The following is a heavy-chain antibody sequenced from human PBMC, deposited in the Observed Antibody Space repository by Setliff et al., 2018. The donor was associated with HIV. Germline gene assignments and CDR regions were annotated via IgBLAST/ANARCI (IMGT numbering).Heavy chain of an antibody. CDR1: GGSFSNYY. Sequence: SETLSLTCAVYGGSFSNYYWSWIRQPPGKGLEWIGEINHSGSTNYNPSLKSRVTISVDTSKSQFSLNLTSVTAADTAVYYCARGLSITVFGVVRTGYYMGVWGKGTTVTVSS. D-gene: IGHD3-3*01. CDR3: ARGLSITVFGVVRTGYYMGV. J-gene: IGHJ6*03. V-gene: IGHV4-34*01. CDR2: INHSGST.